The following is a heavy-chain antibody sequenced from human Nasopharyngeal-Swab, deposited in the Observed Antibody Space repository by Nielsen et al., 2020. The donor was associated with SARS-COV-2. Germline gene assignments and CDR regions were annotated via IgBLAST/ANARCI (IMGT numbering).Heavy chain of an antibody. J-gene: IGHJ6*02. Sequence: SLKISCAASGFTFDDYAMHWVRQAPGKGLEWVSGISWNSGSIGYADSVKGRFTISRDNAKNSLYLQMNSLRAEDTALYYCAKCLMEDYYYGMDVWGQGTTVTVSS. CDR1: GFTFDDYA. V-gene: IGHV3-9*01. CDR2: ISWNSGSI. D-gene: IGHD3-10*01. CDR3: AKCLMEDYYYGMDV.